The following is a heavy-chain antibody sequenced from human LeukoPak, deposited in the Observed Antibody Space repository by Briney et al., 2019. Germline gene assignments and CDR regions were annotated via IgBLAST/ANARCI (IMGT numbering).Heavy chain of an antibody. D-gene: IGHD3-22*01. CDR2: INHSGST. Sequence: PSETLSLTCAVYGGSFSGYYWSWIRQPPGKGLEWIGEINHSGSTNYNPSLKSRVTISVDTSKNQFSLKLSSVTAADTAVYYCARAPTTYYYDSSGHKRSCFDYWGQGTLVTVSS. V-gene: IGHV4-34*01. CDR1: GGSFSGYY. J-gene: IGHJ4*02. CDR3: ARAPTTYYYDSSGHKRSCFDY.